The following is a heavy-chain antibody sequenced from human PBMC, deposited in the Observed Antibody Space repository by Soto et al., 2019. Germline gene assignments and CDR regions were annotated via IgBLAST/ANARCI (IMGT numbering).Heavy chain of an antibody. CDR3: ARGVDTAMVYYFDY. CDR2: IYYSGST. Sequence: TSETLSLTCTVSGGSISSGDYYWSWIRQPPGKGLEWIGYIYYSGSTYYNPSLKSRVTISVDTSKNQFSLKLSSVTAADTAVYYCARGVDTAMVYYFDYWGQGTLVTVSS. J-gene: IGHJ4*02. V-gene: IGHV4-30-4*08. D-gene: IGHD5-18*01. CDR1: GGSISSGDYY.